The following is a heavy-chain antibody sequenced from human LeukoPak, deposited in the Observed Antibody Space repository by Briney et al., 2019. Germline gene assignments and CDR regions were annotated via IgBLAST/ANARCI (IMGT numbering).Heavy chain of an antibody. CDR1: GYTFTSYY. Sequence: ASVKVSCKASGYTFTSYYMHWVRQAPGQGLEWMGIINPSGGSTSYAQKFQGRVTMTRDTSTDTAYVELSSLRSEDTAVYYCATEGSDDSSGDIGYWGQGTLVTVSS. CDR3: ATEGSDDSSGDIGY. D-gene: IGHD3-22*01. CDR2: INPSGGST. V-gene: IGHV1-46*01. J-gene: IGHJ4*02.